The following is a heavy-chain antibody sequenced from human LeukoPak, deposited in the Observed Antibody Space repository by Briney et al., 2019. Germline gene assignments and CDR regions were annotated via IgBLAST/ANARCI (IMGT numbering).Heavy chain of an antibody. D-gene: IGHD2-2*01. V-gene: IGHV3-21*01. Sequence: GGSLRLSCAASGFTFSSYSMNWVRQAPGKGLEWVSSISSSSSYIYYADSVKSRFTISRDNAKNSLYLQMNSLRAEDTAVYYCARDPGIVVPAATQSDYWGQGTLVTVSS. CDR3: ARDPGIVVPAATQSDY. CDR2: ISSSSSYI. CDR1: GFTFSSYS. J-gene: IGHJ4*02.